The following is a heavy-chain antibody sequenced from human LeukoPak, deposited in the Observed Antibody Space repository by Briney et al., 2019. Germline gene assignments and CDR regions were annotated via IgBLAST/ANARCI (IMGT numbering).Heavy chain of an antibody. V-gene: IGHV1-2*02. CDR2: ISPNSGGT. CDR1: GYTFTDSY. J-gene: IGHJ4*01. D-gene: IGHD6-19*01. Sequence: ASVKVSCKASGYTFTDSYIHWVGQAPGQGLEWMGWISPNSGGTNYAQKFQGRVTLTRDTSISTAYMELSTLRSDDTAVYYCAYLPTLEKVKRQWLPPGGYCGQGTLVTVSS. CDR3: AYLPTLEKVKRQWLPPGGY.